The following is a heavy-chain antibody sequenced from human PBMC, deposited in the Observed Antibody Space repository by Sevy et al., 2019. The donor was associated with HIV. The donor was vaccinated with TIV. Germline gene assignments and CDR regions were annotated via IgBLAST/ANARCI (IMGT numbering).Heavy chain of an antibody. CDR2: IFHSGST. J-gene: IGHJ6*03. Sequence: SETLSLTCAVSGYSSSSGYYWGWIRQPPGKGLEWIGSIFHSGSTYYNPSLKSRVTISVDTSKTQFSLKLSSVTAADTAVYYCARDLGSGWPDYYYYYMDVWGKGTTVTVSS. CDR1: GYSSSSGYY. V-gene: IGHV4-38-2*02. CDR3: ARDLGSGWPDYYYYYMDV. D-gene: IGHD6-19*01.